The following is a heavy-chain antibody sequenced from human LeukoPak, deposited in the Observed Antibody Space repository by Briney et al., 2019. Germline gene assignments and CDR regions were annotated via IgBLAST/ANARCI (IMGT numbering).Heavy chain of an antibody. D-gene: IGHD2-2*01. V-gene: IGHV1-18*01. J-gene: IGHJ4*02. CDR3: ARLYCSSTSCPLGY. CDR2: ISAYNGNT. Sequence: ASVKVSCKASGYTFTRYAISWVRQAPGQGLEWMGWISAYNGNTNYAQKLQGRVTMTTDTSTSTAYMELRSLRSDDTAVYYCARLYCSSTSCPLGYWGQGTLVAVSS. CDR1: GYTFTRYA.